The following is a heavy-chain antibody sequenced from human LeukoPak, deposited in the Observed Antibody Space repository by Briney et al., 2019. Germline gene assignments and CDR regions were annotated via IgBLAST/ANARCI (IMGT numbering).Heavy chain of an antibody. CDR3: LRNGYYCLDD. J-gene: IGHJ4*02. D-gene: IGHD3-10*01. CDR2: MHQSGST. Sequence: PSETLSLTCGVSGDSIISNNWWSWVRQPPGKGLEWIGEMHQSGSTNYNPSLKSRATISVDKSKNQFSLILSSVTAADTAVYYCLRNGYYCLDDWGQGTLVTVSS. CDR1: GDSIISNNW. V-gene: IGHV4-4*02.